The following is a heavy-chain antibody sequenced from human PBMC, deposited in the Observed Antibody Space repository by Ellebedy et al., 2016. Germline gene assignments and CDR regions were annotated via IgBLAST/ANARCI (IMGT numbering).Heavy chain of an antibody. CDR3: ARDAVISGTAPPPYYYYYYMDV. J-gene: IGHJ6*03. D-gene: IGHD3-3*02. CDR2: IYYSGST. CDR1: GGSVSSGSYY. V-gene: IGHV4-61*01. Sequence: SETLSLTXTVSGGSVSSGSYYWSWIRQPPGKGLEWIGSIYYSGSTYYNPSLKSRVTISVDTSKNQFSLKLSSVTAADTAVYYCARDAVISGTAPPPYYYYYYMDVWGKGTTVTVSS.